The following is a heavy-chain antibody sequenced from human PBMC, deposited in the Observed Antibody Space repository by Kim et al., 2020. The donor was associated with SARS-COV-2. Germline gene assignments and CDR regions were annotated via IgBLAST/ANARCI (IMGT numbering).Heavy chain of an antibody. Sequence: SVKVSCKASRGTFSSYAISWVRQAPGQGLEWMGGIIPIFGTANYAQKFQGRVTITADESTSTAYMELSSLRSEDTAVYYCARSSVLLWFGELLPEYYFDYWGQGTLVTVSS. CDR1: RGTFSSYA. J-gene: IGHJ4*02. CDR3: ARSSVLLWFGELLPEYYFDY. CDR2: IIPIFGTA. V-gene: IGHV1-69*13. D-gene: IGHD3-10*01.